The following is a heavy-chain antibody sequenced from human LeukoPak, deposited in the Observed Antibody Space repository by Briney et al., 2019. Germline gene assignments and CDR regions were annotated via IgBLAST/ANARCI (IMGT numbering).Heavy chain of an antibody. CDR2: ISSSGSTI. Sequence: GGSLGLSCAASGFTFSSYEMNWVRQAPGKGLEWVSYISSSGSTIYYADSVKGRFTISRDNAKNSLYLQISSLRAEDTAVYFCARDGVRGDLLTGYSFFEFWGQGTLVTVSS. D-gene: IGHD3-9*01. J-gene: IGHJ4*02. CDR1: GFTFSSYE. V-gene: IGHV3-48*03. CDR3: ARDGVRGDLLTGYSFFEF.